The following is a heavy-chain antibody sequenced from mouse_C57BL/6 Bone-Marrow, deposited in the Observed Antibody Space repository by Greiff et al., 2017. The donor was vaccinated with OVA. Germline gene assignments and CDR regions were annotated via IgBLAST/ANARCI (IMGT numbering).Heavy chain of an antibody. CDR1: GFSLTSYG. CDR2: IWRGGST. V-gene: IGHV2-2*01. Sequence: VTLMESGPGLVQPSQSLSITCTVSGFSLTSYGVHWVRQSPGKGLEWLGVIWRGGSTDYNAAFISRLSISKDNSKSQVFFKMNRLQADDTARDDGARGAVLAYWGQGTRVTVAA. CDR3: ARGAVLAY. J-gene: IGHJ3*01.